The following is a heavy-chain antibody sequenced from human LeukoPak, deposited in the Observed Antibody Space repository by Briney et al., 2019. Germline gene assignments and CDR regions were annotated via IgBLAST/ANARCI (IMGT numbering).Heavy chain of an antibody. D-gene: IGHD6-6*01. CDR3: ARVGIAAREFDY. V-gene: IGHV5-51*01. CDR2: IYPGDSDT. J-gene: IGHJ4*02. Sequence: GESLKISCKGSGYSFTSYWIGWVRLMPGKGLEWMGIIYPGDSDTRYSPSFQGQVTLSADKSVSTAYLQWRSLKASDTAMYYCARVGIAAREFDYWGQGTLVTVSS. CDR1: GYSFTSYW.